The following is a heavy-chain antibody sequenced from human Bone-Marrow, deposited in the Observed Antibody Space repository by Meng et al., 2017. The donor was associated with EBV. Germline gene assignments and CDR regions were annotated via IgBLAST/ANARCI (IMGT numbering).Heavy chain of an antibody. CDR3: ARDYSSSWYTNDY. CDR1: GYIFTVYD. D-gene: IGHD6-13*01. V-gene: IGHV1-2*06. CDR2: INPNNGGT. Sequence: QVQLAQSGAAVKKPXXPVMGXCKASGYIFTVYDIHWVRQAPGQGLEWMGRINPNNGGTNYAQKFQGRVTMTRDTSIRTAYMELSGLRSDDTAVYYCARDYSSSWYTNDYWGQGTMVTVSS. J-gene: IGHJ4*02.